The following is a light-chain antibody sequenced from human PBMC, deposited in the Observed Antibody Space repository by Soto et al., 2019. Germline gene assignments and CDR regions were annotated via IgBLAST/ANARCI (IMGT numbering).Light chain of an antibody. V-gene: IGKV3-20*01. CDR2: GAS. CDR1: QSVTSNS. CDR3: QQYGSSPPSST. Sequence: EIVLTQSPGTLSLSPGERATLSCRASQSVTSNSLAWYHQKPGQPPRLLIYGASSRATGIPDRFSGRGSGTDFTLTISRLEPEDFAVYYCQQYGSSPPSSTFGQGTRFEIK. J-gene: IGKJ5*01.